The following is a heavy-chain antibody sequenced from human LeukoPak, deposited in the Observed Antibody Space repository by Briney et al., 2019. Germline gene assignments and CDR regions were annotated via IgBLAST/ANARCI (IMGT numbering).Heavy chain of an antibody. J-gene: IGHJ5*02. CDR3: AGEVTLGWFDP. D-gene: IGHD4-23*01. CDR1: GFTFSDYY. Sequence: GGSLRLSCAASGFTFSDYYLSWIRQAPGKGLEWVSYISSSGSTIYYADSVKGRFTISRDNAKNSLYLQMNSLRAEDTAVYYCAGEVTLGWFDPWGQGTLVTVSS. V-gene: IGHV3-11*01. CDR2: ISSSGSTI.